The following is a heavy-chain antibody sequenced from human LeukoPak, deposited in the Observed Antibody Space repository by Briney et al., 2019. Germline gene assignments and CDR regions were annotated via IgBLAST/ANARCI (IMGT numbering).Heavy chain of an antibody. D-gene: IGHD5-18*01. CDR1: GYSFTSYW. V-gene: IGHV5-51*01. CDR2: IYPPDSNT. J-gene: IGHJ4*02. Sequence: GESLKVSCKASGYSFTSYWIGWVRQMPGKGLEWMGIIYPPDSNTKYRPSFEGQVTISVDKSISTAYLQWSSLRTSDTAMYYCATVHTTMDTYFDYWGQGTLVTVSS. CDR3: ATVHTTMDTYFDY.